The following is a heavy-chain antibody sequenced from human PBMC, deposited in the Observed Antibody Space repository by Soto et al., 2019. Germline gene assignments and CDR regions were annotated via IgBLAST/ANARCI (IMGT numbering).Heavy chain of an antibody. CDR1: GGSISSDNW. Sequence: QVHLQESGPDLVRPSETLSLTCSFFGGSISSDNWWSWVRQTPGKGLEWIGEIYHSVNTNYNPSLKSRVTISVDKSKNQFSLKVTSVTAADTALYYCARLSASSKLRGVVINWGQGTLVTVSS. CDR3: ARLSASSKLRGVVIN. V-gene: IGHV4-4*02. J-gene: IGHJ4*02. CDR2: IYHSVNT. D-gene: IGHD3-10*01.